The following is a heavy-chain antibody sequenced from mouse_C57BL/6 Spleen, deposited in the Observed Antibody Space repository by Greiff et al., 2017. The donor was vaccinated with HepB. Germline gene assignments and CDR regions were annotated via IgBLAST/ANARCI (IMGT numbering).Heavy chain of an antibody. Sequence: EVKLVESEGGLVQPGSSMKLSCTASGFTFSDYYMAWVRQVPEKGLEWVANINYDGSSTYYLDSLKSRFIISRDNAKNILYLQMSSLKSEDTATYYGARDGGYPYYYAMDYWGQGTSVTISS. V-gene: IGHV5-16*01. J-gene: IGHJ4*01. D-gene: IGHD1-1*02. CDR1: GFTFSDYY. CDR2: INYDGSST. CDR3: ARDGGYPYYYAMDY.